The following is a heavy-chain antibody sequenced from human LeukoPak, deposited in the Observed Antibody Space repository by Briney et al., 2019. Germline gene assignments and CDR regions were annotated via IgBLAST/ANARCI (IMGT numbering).Heavy chain of an antibody. CDR1: GFIFSTYG. J-gene: IGHJ4*02. Sequence: GRSLRLSCAASGFIFSTYGMYWVRQGPGKGLEWVAVISYDGNGSKKYYADSVKGRFTISRDNSKNTLYLQINSLRAEDTAVYYCAKERVIAAAGIYDYFDSWGQGTLVTVSS. CDR2: ISYDGNGSKK. V-gene: IGHV3-30*18. CDR3: AKERVIAAAGIYDYFDS. D-gene: IGHD6-13*01.